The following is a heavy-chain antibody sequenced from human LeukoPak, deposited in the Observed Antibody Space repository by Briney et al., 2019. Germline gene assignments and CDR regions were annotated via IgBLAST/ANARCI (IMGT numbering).Heavy chain of an antibody. CDR3: ARGGKDQLATLHYYYYYGMDV. J-gene: IGHJ6*02. CDR1: GFTFSSYS. V-gene: IGHV3-21*01. D-gene: IGHD2-2*01. CDR2: ISSSSSYI. Sequence: GGSLRLSCAASGFTFSSYSMNWVRQAPGKGLEWVSSISSSSSYIYYADSVKGRFTISRDNAKNSLNLQMNSLRAEDTAVYYCARGGKDQLATLHYYYYYGMDVWGQGTTVTVSS.